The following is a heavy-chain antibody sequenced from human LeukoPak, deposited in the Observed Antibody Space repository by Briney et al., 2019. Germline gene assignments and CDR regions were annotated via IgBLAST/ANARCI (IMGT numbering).Heavy chain of an antibody. CDR2: INPNSGGT. V-gene: IGHV1-2*02. CDR3: ARFGQKVATAVGY. J-gene: IGHJ4*02. D-gene: IGHD5-12*01. Sequence: ASVKVSCKTSGYTFSDYYMHWVRQAPGQGLEWMGWINPNSGGTNYAQKFQGRVTMTRDTSISTAYMELSRLRSDDTAVYYCARFGQKVATAVGYWGQGTLVTVSS. CDR1: GYTFSDYY.